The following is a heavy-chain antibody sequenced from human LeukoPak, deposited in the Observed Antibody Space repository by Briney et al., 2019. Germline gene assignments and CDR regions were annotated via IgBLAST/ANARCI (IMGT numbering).Heavy chain of an antibody. CDR1: GGSFSGYY. CDR3: ARGRRYSSSSGGYYYGMDV. J-gene: IGHJ6*02. V-gene: IGHV4-34*01. CDR2: INHSGST. D-gene: IGHD6-6*01. Sequence: SETLSLTCAVYGGSFSGYYWSWIRQPPGKGLEWIGEINHSGSTNYNPSLKSRVTISVDTSKNQFSLKLSSVTAADTAVYYCARGRRYSSSSGGYYYGMDVWGQGTTVTVSS.